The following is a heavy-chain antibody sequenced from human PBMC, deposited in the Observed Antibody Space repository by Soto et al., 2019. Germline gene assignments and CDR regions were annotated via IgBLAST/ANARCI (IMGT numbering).Heavy chain of an antibody. J-gene: IGHJ4*02. CDR1: GGSFSGYY. Sequence: QVQLQQWGAGLLKPSETLSLTCAVYGGSFSGYYWSWIRQPPGKGLEWIGEINHSGSTNYNPSLKTRVTISVDTPKNEFSLKLSSVTAADTAVYYCASGRIAAAGTVDYWGQGTLVTVSS. V-gene: IGHV4-34*01. CDR2: INHSGST. CDR3: ASGRIAAAGTVDY. D-gene: IGHD6-13*01.